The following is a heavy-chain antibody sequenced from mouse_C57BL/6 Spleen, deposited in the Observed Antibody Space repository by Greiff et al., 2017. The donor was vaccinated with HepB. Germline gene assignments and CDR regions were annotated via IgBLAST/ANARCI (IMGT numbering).Heavy chain of an antibody. D-gene: IGHD2-4*01. CDR1: GFTFSSYA. CDR3: ARDEGLRGWFAY. Sequence: EVQLVESGGGLVKPGGSLKLSCAASGFTFSSYAMSWVRQTPEKRLEWVATISDGGSYTYYPDNVKGRFTISRDNAKNNLYLQMSHLKSEDTAMYYCARDEGLRGWFAYWGQGTLVTVSA. J-gene: IGHJ3*01. CDR2: ISDGGSYT. V-gene: IGHV5-4*01.